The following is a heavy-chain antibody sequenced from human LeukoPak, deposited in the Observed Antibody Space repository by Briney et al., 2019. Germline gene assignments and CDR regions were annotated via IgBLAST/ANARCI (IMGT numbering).Heavy chain of an antibody. CDR3: AKALSGSYHDFYYYYGMDV. CDR1: GFTFSSYW. CDR2: ISGSGGST. D-gene: IGHD1-26*01. Sequence: PGGSLRLSCAASGFTFSSYWMSWVRQAPGKGLEWVSAISGSGGSTYYADSVKGRFTISRDNSKNTLYLQMNSLRAEDTAVYYCAKALSGSYHDFYYYYGMDVWGQGTTVIVSS. V-gene: IGHV3-23*01. J-gene: IGHJ6*02.